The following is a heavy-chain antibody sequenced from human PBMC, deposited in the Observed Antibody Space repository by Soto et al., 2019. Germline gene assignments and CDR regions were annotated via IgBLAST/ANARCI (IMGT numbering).Heavy chain of an antibody. D-gene: IGHD2-2*01. CDR1: GDSITSSRYY. CDR3: ARQTASIVRQGDFDY. CDR2: IYYSGST. Sequence: QLVLQESGPGVVKPSETLSLTCSVSGDSITSSRYYWGWIRQTPQTGLEWIGSIYYSGSTFYNPSPKSRVTVSVDTSKNSFSLKLTSVIAADTSLYFCARQTASIVRQGDFDYWGQGTLVTVSS. V-gene: IGHV4-39*01. J-gene: IGHJ4*02.